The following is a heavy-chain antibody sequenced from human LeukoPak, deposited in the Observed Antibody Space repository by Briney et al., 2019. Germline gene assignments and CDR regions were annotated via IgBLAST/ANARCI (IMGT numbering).Heavy chain of an antibody. J-gene: IGHJ5*02. CDR1: GYTFTSYD. Sequence: ASVKVSCKASGYTFTSYDINWVRQATGQGLEWMGWMNPNSGNTGYAQKFQGRVTMTRNTSISTAYMELSSLRSEDTAVYYCAREGGCSGGSCYKAYNWFDPWGQGTLVTVSS. CDR3: AREGGCSGGSCYKAYNWFDP. D-gene: IGHD2-15*01. CDR2: MNPNSGNT. V-gene: IGHV1-8*01.